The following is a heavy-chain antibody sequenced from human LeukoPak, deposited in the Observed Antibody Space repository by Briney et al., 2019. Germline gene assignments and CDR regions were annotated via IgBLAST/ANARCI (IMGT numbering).Heavy chain of an antibody. Sequence: ASVKVSFKASGGTFIIYAISWVRQAPGQGLEWMGGIIPIFGTANYAQKFQGRVTITTDESTSTAYMELSSLRSEDTAVYYCARKKGAVDAFDIWGQGTMVTVSS. CDR2: IIPIFGTA. CDR1: GGTFIIYA. D-gene: IGHD1-26*01. J-gene: IGHJ3*02. CDR3: ARKKGAVDAFDI. V-gene: IGHV1-69*05.